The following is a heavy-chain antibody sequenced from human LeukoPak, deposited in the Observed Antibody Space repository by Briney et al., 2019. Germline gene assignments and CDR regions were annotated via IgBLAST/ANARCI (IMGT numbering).Heavy chain of an antibody. CDR3: ARHGGYYDSSGYRTDVRFDP. CDR2: IYYSGTT. CDR1: GGSISSSSYY. J-gene: IGHJ5*02. Sequence: SETLSLTCTVSGGSISSSSYYWGWIRQPPGKGLEWIGTIYYSGTTYYNPSLKSRISISVDTSKNQFSLRLSSVTAADTAVYLCARHGGYYDSSGYRTDVRFDPWGQGTLVTVSS. V-gene: IGHV4-39*01. D-gene: IGHD3-22*01.